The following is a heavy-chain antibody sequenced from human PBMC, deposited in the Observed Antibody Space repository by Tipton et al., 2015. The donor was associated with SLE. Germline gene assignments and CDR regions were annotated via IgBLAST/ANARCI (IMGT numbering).Heavy chain of an antibody. CDR2: IYYSGST. CDR3: AVGERGYFDY. J-gene: IGHJ4*02. D-gene: IGHD1-26*01. Sequence: TLSLTCTVSGGSVSSGSYYWSWIRQPPGKGLEWIGSIYYSGSTYYNPSLKSRVTISVDTSKNQFSLKLSSVTAADTAVYYCAVGERGYFDYWGQGTLVTVSS. V-gene: IGHV4-39*07. CDR1: GGSVSSGSYY.